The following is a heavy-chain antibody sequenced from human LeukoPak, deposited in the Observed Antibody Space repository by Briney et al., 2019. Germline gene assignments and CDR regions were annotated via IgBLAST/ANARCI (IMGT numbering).Heavy chain of an antibody. CDR2: IGTAGDT. CDR3: ARGTSSGWFSDAFDI. V-gene: IGHV3-13*01. Sequence: PGGSVRLSCAASGFTFSSYDMHWVRQATGKGLEWVSAIGTAGDTYYPGSVKGRFTISRENAKNSLYLQMNSLRAGDTAVYYCARGTSSGWFSDAFDIWGQGTMVTVSS. D-gene: IGHD6-19*01. J-gene: IGHJ3*02. CDR1: GFTFSSYD.